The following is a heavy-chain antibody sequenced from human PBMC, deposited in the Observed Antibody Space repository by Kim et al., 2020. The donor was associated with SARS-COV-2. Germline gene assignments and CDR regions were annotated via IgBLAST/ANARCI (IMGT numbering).Heavy chain of an antibody. CDR3: ASGFHDIYSGGEY. D-gene: IGHD2-21*01. CDR1: GFTFSSYA. Sequence: GGSLRLSCAASGFTFSSYAMSWVRQAPGKGLEWVSSINWNGDGTSYADSVKGRFTISRDNAKNSLYLQMNSLRAEDTALYYCASGFHDIYSGGEY. J-gene: IGHJ1*01. CDR2: INWNGDGT. V-gene: IGHV3-20*04.